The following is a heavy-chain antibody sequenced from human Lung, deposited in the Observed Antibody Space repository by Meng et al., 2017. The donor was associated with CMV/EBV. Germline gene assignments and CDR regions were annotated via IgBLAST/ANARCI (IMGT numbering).Heavy chain of an antibody. CDR3: ARGTIMIRGYHYHYVAV. CDR2: INPQSGDT. V-gene: IGHV1-2*02. J-gene: IGHJ6*02. D-gene: IGHD5-12*01. Sequence: ASXXVSXKASQYTFIDHHMHWVRQAPGQGLEWMGWINPQSGDTKYAQKFQGRVTLSRDTSVSTAYMDLSRLRSDDTAVYYCARGTIMIRGYHYHYVAVWGQEPTFTVSS. CDR1: QYTFIDHH.